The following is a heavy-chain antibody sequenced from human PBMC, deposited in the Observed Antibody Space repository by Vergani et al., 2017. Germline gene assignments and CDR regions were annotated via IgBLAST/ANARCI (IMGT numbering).Heavy chain of an antibody. V-gene: IGHV3-21*01. CDR2: ISSSSSYI. CDR3: ARGGAGIAAPPRGY. D-gene: IGHD6-13*01. Sequence: EVQLVESGGGLVKPGGSLRLSCAASGFTFSSYSMNWVRQAPGKGLEWVSSISSSSSYIYYADSVKGRFTISRDNAKNSLYLQMNSLRAEDTAVYYCARGGAGIAAPPRGYWGQGTLVTVSS. CDR1: GFTFSSYS. J-gene: IGHJ4*02.